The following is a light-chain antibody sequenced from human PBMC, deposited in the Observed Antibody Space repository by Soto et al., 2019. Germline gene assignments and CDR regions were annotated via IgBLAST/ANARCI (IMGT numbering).Light chain of an antibody. J-gene: IGLJ1*01. Sequence: QSALTQPASVSGSPGQSITISCTGTSSDVGRYNYVSWYQQHPGKAPKLMIYDVNTRPSGVSNRFSGYKSGNTASLTISGLQAEDEADYYCSSFTASTTQVFGPGTKLTVL. CDR2: DVN. V-gene: IGLV2-14*03. CDR1: SSDVGRYNY. CDR3: SSFTASTTQV.